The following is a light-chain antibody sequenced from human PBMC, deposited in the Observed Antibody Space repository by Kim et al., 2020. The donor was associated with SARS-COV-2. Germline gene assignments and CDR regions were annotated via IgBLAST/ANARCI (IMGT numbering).Light chain of an antibody. CDR1: QSVSSRH. Sequence: EIVLMQSPGTLSLSPGERATLSCRASQSVSSRHLAWYQQKRGQPPRLLIYAASSRATGIPDRFSDSGSGTDSTLTINRLEPEDFAVYHCQQYGDSGKSFGQGTKLEI. J-gene: IGKJ2*01. CDR2: AAS. V-gene: IGKV3-20*01. CDR3: QQYGDSGKS.